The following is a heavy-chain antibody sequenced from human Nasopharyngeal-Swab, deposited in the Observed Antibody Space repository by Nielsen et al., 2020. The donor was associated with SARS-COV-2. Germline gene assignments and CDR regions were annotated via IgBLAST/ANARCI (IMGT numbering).Heavy chain of an antibody. CDR2: INPGIGGT. Sequence: ASVKVSCKASGYTFNNYYIHWVRQAPGQGLVWMGMINPGIGGTTYAQKFQGRVTMTRDTSTSTVFMDLSSLRSEDTAVYYCARRGRCSGSSCDMDVWGQGTTVTVSS. J-gene: IGHJ6*02. V-gene: IGHV1-46*02. CDR3: ARRGRCSGSSCDMDV. CDR1: GYTFNNYY. D-gene: IGHD2-2*01.